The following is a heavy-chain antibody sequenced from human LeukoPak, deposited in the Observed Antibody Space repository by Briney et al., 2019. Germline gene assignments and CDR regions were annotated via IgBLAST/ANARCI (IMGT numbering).Heavy chain of an antibody. Sequence: GASVKVSCKASGGTFSSYTISWVRQAPGQGLEWMGRIIPILGIANYAQKFQGRVTITADKSTSTAYMELSSLRSEDTAVYYCARIHDYRDYIDYWGQGTLVTVSS. CDR2: IIPILGIA. V-gene: IGHV1-69*02. J-gene: IGHJ4*02. D-gene: IGHD4-17*01. CDR3: ARIHDYRDYIDY. CDR1: GGTFSSYT.